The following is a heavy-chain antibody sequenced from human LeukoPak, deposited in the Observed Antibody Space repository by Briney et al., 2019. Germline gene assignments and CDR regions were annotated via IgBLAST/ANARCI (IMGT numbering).Heavy chain of an antibody. Sequence: GGSLRLSCAASGFTFDDYAMHWVRQAPGKGLEWVSGISWNSGSIGYADSVKGRFTISRDNAKNSLYPQMNSLRAEDTALYYCAKGRVIVATIPAFDIWGQGTMVTVSS. D-gene: IGHD5-12*01. CDR2: ISWNSGSI. V-gene: IGHV3-9*01. CDR3: AKGRVIVATIPAFDI. J-gene: IGHJ3*02. CDR1: GFTFDDYA.